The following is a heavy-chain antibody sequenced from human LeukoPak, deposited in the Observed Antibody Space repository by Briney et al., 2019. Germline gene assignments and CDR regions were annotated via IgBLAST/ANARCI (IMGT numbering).Heavy chain of an antibody. Sequence: RASETLSLTCTVSGGSISSYYWSWIRQPPGKGLEWIGYIYYGGSTNYNPSLKSRVTISVDTSKNQFSLKLSSVTAADTAVYYCARAPPTWYYYDSSGLGPWGQGTLVTVSS. CDR3: ARAPPTWYYYDSSGLGP. CDR1: GGSISSYY. V-gene: IGHV4-59*01. CDR2: IYYGGST. D-gene: IGHD3-22*01. J-gene: IGHJ5*02.